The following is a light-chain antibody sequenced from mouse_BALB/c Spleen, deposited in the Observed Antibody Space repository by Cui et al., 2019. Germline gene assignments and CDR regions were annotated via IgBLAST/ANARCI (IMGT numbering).Light chain of an antibody. Sequence: IVLHPSPEIMSASTGENITMHCSASSCVSYMFWYQQRAGSSPRLLLYDTSNLASGAPVRFSGSGSGTSYSLTISRMEAQDAATYYCQQWSSYPRTFGGGTKLEIK. CDR1: SCVSY. V-gene: IGKV4-55*01. J-gene: IGKJ1*01. CDR2: DTS. CDR3: QQWSSYPRT.